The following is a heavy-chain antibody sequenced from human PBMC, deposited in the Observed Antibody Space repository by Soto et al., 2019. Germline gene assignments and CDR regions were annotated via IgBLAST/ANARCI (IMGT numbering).Heavy chain of an antibody. CDR1: GFTFSSYW. CDR3: ATAAAAPGNY. J-gene: IGHJ4*02. V-gene: IGHV3-7*01. D-gene: IGHD6-13*01. CDR2: VKGDGSDT. Sequence: EVQLVESGGGLVQPGGSLSLSCAASGFTFSSYWMSWVRQAPGKGLEWVANVKGDGSDTYYVDSVKGRFTISRDNAKNSLYLQMTSLRAEDTAVYYCATAAAAPGNYWGQGTLVTVSS.